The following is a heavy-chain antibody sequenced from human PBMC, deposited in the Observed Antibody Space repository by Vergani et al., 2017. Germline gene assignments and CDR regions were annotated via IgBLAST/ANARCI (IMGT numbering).Heavy chain of an antibody. V-gene: IGHV4-38-2*01. CDR1: GFSIDNGYY. CDR2: IYRTGRT. D-gene: IGHD3-9*01. J-gene: IGHJ4*02. Sequence: QVQLQESGPGLVKPSETLSLTCAVSGFSIDNGYYWDWIRQPPGKGLEWIGSIYRTGRTHFNPSLKSRVTISVDTSNNHFSLRLISLTAADTAVYYCARRSGIVYDIFSGTQYFFDFWGKGTLVTVSS. CDR3: ARRSGIVYDIFSGTQYFFDF.